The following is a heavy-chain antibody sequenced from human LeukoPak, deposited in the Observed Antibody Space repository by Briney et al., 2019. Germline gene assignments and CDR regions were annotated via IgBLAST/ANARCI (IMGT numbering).Heavy chain of an antibody. CDR3: ARHAGSYYTYNFDY. Sequence: PSETLSLTCTVSGGSIRSTSYYWGWIRQPPGKGLEWIGSIYYSGSTNYKPSLRSRVTISVDTSKNQFSLKLSSVTAADTAVYYCARHAGSYYTYNFDYWGKGTLVTVSS. D-gene: IGHD3-22*01. J-gene: IGHJ4*02. CDR2: IYYSGST. CDR1: GGSIRSTSYY. V-gene: IGHV4-39*01.